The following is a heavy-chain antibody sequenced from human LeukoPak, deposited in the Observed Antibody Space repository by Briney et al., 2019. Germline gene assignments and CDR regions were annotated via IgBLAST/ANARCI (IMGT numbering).Heavy chain of an antibody. CDR1: GFTFSSYA. Sequence: GGSLRLSCAASGFTFSSYAMHWVRQAPGKGLEWVAVISYDGSNKYYADSVKGRFTISRDNSKNTLYLQMNSLRAEDTAVYYCARSYIAVAGTELDYWGQGTLVTVSS. D-gene: IGHD6-19*01. CDR3: ARSYIAVAGTELDY. J-gene: IGHJ4*02. V-gene: IGHV3-30*04. CDR2: ISYDGSNK.